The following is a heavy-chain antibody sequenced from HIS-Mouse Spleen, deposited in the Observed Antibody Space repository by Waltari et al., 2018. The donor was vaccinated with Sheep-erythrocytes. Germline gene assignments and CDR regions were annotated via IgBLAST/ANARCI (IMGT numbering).Heavy chain of an antibody. V-gene: IGHV3-23*01. Sequence: LGPGGGLVQPGGSLGFPLAPFDSPFRGNPLAWVGQAQGKGMEWISEIRGSGGRTYYADSVQGRFTSSEDNAKNTLYRQRNRLRAEDTAVYYCAKRRTGDGGLDYWGQGTLVTVSS. D-gene: IGHD7-27*01. J-gene: IGHJ4*02. CDR2: IRGSGGRT. CDR1: DSPFRGNP. CDR3: AKRRTGDGGLDY.